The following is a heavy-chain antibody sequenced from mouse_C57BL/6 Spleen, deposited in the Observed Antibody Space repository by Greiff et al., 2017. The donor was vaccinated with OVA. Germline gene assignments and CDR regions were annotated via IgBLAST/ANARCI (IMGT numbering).Heavy chain of an antibody. D-gene: IGHD2-4*01. Sequence: QVQLQQSGAELVKPGASVKISCKASGYAFSSYWMNWVKQRPGKGLEWIGQIYPGDGDTNYNGKFKGKATLTADKSSSTAYMQLSSLTSEDSAVYFCARPIYYDYDWFAYWGQGTLVTVSA. V-gene: IGHV1-80*01. CDR3: ARPIYYDYDWFAY. CDR2: IYPGDGDT. J-gene: IGHJ3*01. CDR1: GYAFSSYW.